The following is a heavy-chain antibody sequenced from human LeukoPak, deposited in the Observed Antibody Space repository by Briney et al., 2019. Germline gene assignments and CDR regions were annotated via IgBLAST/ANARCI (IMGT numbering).Heavy chain of an antibody. V-gene: IGHV3-48*01. CDR2: ISSSSSTI. D-gene: IGHD3-3*01. CDR3: ARGVRFLEWLGPDY. Sequence: GGSLRLXCAASGLTYSSYRMTWARQAPGKGLESVSYISSSSSTIYYADSVKGRFTISRDNAKNSLYLQMNSLRAEDTAVYYCARGVRFLEWLGPDYWGQGTLVTVSS. J-gene: IGHJ4*02. CDR1: GLTYSSYR.